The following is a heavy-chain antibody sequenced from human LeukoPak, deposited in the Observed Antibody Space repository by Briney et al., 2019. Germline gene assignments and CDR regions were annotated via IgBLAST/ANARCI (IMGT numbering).Heavy chain of an antibody. CDR3: ARGGSNKFDY. CDR2: IFYSGTT. D-gene: IGHD3-10*01. CDR1: GGSISSYY. J-gene: IGHJ4*02. V-gene: IGHV4-59*01. Sequence: PSETLSLTCTVSGGSISSYYWSWIRQPPGKGLEWIGFIFYSGTTNYNPSLKSRVTISVDTSKNQFSLKLSSVTAADTAVYYCARGGSNKFDYWGQGTLVTVSS.